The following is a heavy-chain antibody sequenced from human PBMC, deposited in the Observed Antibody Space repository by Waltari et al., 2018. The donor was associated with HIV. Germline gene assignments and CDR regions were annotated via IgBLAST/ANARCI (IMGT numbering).Heavy chain of an antibody. CDR1: GFSVSISS. CDR2: SYSDEST. V-gene: IGHV3-66*02. D-gene: IGHD6-19*01. CDR3: ARLMCSGWDDGSYYGMDV. Sequence: EVKLVAPAGGLVLPGGSLRLSCAASGFSVSISSTSWVRQAPGKGLEWVSFSYSDESTYYADSVEGRFIISRDNSRNTLYLQLNSLRADDTAVYYCARLMCSGWDDGSYYGMDVWGQGTTVTVSS. J-gene: IGHJ6*02.